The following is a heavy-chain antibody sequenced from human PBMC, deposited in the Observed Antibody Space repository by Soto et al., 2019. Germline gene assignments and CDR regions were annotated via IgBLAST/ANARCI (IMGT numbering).Heavy chain of an antibody. D-gene: IGHD4-17*01. CDR2: IYYSGRT. CDR3: ARSPFGDYVRSYWYFDL. V-gene: IGHV4-59*01. CDR1: GGSISSYY. Sequence: QVQLQESGPGLVKPSETLSLTCTVSGGSISSYYWSWIRQPPGKGLEWIGYIYYSGRTNYNPSLTSRVTIAVHTSKDQFSLKLSSVAAAETAVYYCARSPFGDYVRSYWYFDLWGRGTLVTVSS. J-gene: IGHJ2*01.